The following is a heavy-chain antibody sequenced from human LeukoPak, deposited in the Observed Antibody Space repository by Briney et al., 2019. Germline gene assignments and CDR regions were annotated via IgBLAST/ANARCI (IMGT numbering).Heavy chain of an antibody. D-gene: IGHD3-10*01. CDR3: AKDHRRAVRGVIRAWFDP. V-gene: IGHV3-30*18. CDR2: ISYDGRNK. J-gene: IGHJ5*02. Sequence: GRSLRLSCVASGFTFSSYGMHWVRQAPGKGLEWVAVISYDGRNKYYGDSVKGRFTISRDNSKNTLYLQMNSLRAEDTAVYYCAKDHRRAVRGVIRAWFDPWGQGTLVTVSS. CDR1: GFTFSSYG.